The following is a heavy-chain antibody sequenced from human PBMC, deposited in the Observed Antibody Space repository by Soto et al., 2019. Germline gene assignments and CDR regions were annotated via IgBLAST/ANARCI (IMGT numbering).Heavy chain of an antibody. CDR2: ISYDGSNK. CDR1: GFTFSSYA. D-gene: IGHD6-19*01. J-gene: IGHJ6*02. Sequence: GGSLRLSCAASGFTFSSYAMHWVRQAPGKGLGWVAVISYDGSNKYYADSVKGRFTISRDNSKNTLYLQMNSLRAEDTAVYYCARDLLVNLGHWLVSGYYYYVIAVWGQGSTVTVSS. V-gene: IGHV3-30-3*01. CDR3: ARDLLVNLGHWLVSGYYYYVIAV.